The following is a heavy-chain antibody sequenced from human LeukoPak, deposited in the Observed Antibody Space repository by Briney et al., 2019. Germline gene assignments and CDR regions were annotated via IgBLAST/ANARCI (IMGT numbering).Heavy chain of an antibody. CDR3: AKDGSYRPRWNYYYYYMDD. Sequence: GRSLRLSCAASGFTFSSYGMHWVRQAPGKGLEWVAVIWYDGSNKYYADSVKGRFTISRDNSKNTLYLQMNSLRAEDTAVYYCAKDGSYRPRWNYYYYYMDDWGKGTTVTVSS. D-gene: IGHD1-26*01. CDR1: GFTFSSYG. J-gene: IGHJ6*03. V-gene: IGHV3-33*06. CDR2: IWYDGSNK.